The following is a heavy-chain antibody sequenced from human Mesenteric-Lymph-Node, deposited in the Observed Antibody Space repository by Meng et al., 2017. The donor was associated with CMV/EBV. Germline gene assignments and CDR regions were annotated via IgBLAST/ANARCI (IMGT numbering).Heavy chain of an antibody. V-gene: IGHV1-46*01. Sequence: SGYTLPRYYMHWVRQAPGQGLEWMGVINSSGGSTSYAQKFQGRVTLTRDTSTSTVYMELSSLRSEDTAVYYCARDEIATMFMEFDYWGQGTLVTVSS. J-gene: IGHJ4*02. CDR1: GYTLPRYY. CDR2: INSSGGST. D-gene: IGHD5-24*01. CDR3: ARDEIATMFMEFDY.